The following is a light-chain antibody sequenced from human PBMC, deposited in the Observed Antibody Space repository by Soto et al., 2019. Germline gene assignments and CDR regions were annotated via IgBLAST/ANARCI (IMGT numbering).Light chain of an antibody. J-gene: IGKJ2*01. V-gene: IGKV3-20*01. CDR1: QSVSSNY. CDR3: QHYGTSAYT. CDR2: GAS. Sequence: EIVLTQSPGTLSLSPGERATLSCRASQSVSSNYLAWYQQKPGQAPRLLIYGASSRATGIPDRFSGSGSGTHFTVTISRVEPKVFVVHYYQHYGTSAYTFGPGITLEIK.